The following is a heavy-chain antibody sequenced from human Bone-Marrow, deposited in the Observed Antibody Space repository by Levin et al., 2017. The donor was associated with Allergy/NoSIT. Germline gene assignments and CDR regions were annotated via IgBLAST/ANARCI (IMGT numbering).Heavy chain of an antibody. D-gene: IGHD6-19*01. J-gene: IGHJ2*01. CDR1: GFTFQDYA. CDR2: ISWNSANT. V-gene: IGHV3-9*01. CDR3: AKGPYGSGWYGNILWYSDL. Sequence: GGSLRLSCAASGFTFQDYAMHWVRQAPGKGLEWVSSISWNSANTGYADSVKGRFTISRDNANNSLFLQMNSLRPEDTAFYYCAKGPYGSGWYGNILWYSDLWGRGTLVAVSS.